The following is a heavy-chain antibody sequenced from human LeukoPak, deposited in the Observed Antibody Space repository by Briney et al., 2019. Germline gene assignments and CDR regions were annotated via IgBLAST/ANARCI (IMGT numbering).Heavy chain of an antibody. D-gene: IGHD3-10*01. V-gene: IGHV3-73*01. Sequence: GGSLRLSCEASGFTFSGSAMHWVRQASGKGLEWVGRIRSKANSYATAYAASVKGRFTISRDDSKNTAYLQMNSLKTEDTAVYYCTRHLLLGSLNYYFDYWGQGTLVTVSS. CDR2: IRSKANSYAT. J-gene: IGHJ4*02. CDR3: TRHLLLGSLNYYFDY. CDR1: GFTFSGSA.